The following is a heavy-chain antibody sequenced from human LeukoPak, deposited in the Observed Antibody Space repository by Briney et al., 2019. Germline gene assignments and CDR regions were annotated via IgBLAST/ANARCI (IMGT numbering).Heavy chain of an antibody. Sequence: SETLSLTCAVYGGSFSGYYWSWIRQPPGKGLGWIGEINHSGSTNYNPSLKSRVPISVETSKNQFSLKRSSVTAAETAVYYCAREDYGDYGLDYWGQGTLVTVSS. D-gene: IGHD4-17*01. CDR3: AREDYGDYGLDY. CDR2: INHSGST. J-gene: IGHJ4*02. V-gene: IGHV4-34*01. CDR1: GGSFSGYY.